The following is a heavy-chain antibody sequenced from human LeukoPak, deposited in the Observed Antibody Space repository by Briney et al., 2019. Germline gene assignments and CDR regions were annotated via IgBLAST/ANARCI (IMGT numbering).Heavy chain of an antibody. Sequence: GGSLRLSCAASGFTFSSYGMHWVRQAPGKGLEWVSFISYDGSNKYYADSVKGRFTISRDNSKNTLYLQMNSLRAEDTAVYYCAKDRGSGSRKLYYFDYWGQGTLVTVSS. J-gene: IGHJ4*02. CDR1: GFTFSSYG. D-gene: IGHD3-10*01. V-gene: IGHV3-30*18. CDR3: AKDRGSGSRKLYYFDY. CDR2: ISYDGSNK.